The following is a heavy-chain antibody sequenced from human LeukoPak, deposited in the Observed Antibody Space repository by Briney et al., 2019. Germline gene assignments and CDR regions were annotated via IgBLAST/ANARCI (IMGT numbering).Heavy chain of an antibody. CDR2: MNPNSGNT. CDR1: GYTFTSYD. J-gene: IGHJ3*02. D-gene: IGHD3-3*01. CDR3: ARGLFGVVIYDAFDI. V-gene: IGHV1-8*03. Sequence: ASVNVSCKASGYTFTSYDINWVRQATGQGLEWMGWMNPNSGNTGYAQKFQGRVTITRNTSISTAYMELSSLRSEDTAVYYCARGLFGVVIYDAFDIWGQGTMVTVSS.